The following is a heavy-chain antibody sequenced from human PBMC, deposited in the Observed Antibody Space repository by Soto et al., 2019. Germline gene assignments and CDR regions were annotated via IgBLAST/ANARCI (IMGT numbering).Heavy chain of an antibody. CDR2: LYYSGST. D-gene: IGHD1-1*01. CDR3: ARWPQLEPRFDY. CDR1: GGSISSGGYY. V-gene: IGHV4-31*03. Sequence: XVXLQESGPGLVKPSQTLSLTCTVSGGSISSGGYYWSWIRQHPGKGLEWIGYLYYSGSTYYNPSLKSRVTISVDTSKNQFSLKLSSVTAADTAVYYCARWPQLEPRFDYWGQGTLVTVSS. J-gene: IGHJ4*02.